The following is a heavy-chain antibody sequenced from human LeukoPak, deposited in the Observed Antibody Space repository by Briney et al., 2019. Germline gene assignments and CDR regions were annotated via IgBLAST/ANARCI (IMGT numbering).Heavy chain of an antibody. V-gene: IGHV3-48*02. D-gene: IGHD6-19*01. CDR3: ARVGYTSGWDI. CDR2: ISSSSSAI. Sequence: GGSLRLSCAASGFAFRTHSMTWVRQAPGKGLEWVSYISSSSSAIYYTDFVKGRFTISRDNAENSLSLQMNSLRDEDTAVYYCARVGYTSGWDIWGQGTMVTVSS. CDR1: GFAFRTHS. J-gene: IGHJ3*02.